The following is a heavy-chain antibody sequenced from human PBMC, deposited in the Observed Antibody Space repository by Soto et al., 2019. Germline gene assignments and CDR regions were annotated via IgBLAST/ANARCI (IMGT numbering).Heavy chain of an antibody. J-gene: IGHJ4*02. Sequence: SETLSLTCDVSGVSITSTNWWSWVRQPPGRGLEWIGEIFHLGNTNYNPSLKSRVTLSIDKSKNQFSLKVSSVTAADTAVYYCAKVSVAGTYRFDSWGQGTLVTVSS. CDR3: AKVSVAGTYRFDS. CDR1: GVSITSTNW. D-gene: IGHD6-19*01. V-gene: IGHV4-4*02. CDR2: IFHLGNT.